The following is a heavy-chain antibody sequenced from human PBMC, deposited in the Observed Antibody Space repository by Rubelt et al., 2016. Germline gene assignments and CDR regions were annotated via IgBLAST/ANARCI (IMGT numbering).Heavy chain of an antibody. J-gene: IGHJ6*02. CDR3: AKDIGGGSPTHYGMDV. D-gene: IGHD3-16*01. CDR1: GFTFRSYA. Sequence: EVQLVESGGGLVQPGGSLRLSCAASGFTFRSYAMSWVRQAPGKGLEWVSTISGSGGSTYYADSVKGRFTISRDNAKNSLYLRMNSLRLDDTALYYCAKDIGGGSPTHYGMDVWGQGTTVTVSS. CDR2: ISGSGGST. V-gene: IGHV3-23*04.